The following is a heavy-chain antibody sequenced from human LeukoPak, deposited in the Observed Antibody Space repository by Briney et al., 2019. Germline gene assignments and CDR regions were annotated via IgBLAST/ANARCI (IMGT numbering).Heavy chain of an antibody. CDR3: ARALRQQPFDY. V-gene: IGHV6-1*01. Sequence: WVRQAPGQGLEWMGGTYYRSKWYNDYAVSVKSRITINPDTSKNQFSLQLNSVTPEDTAVYYCARALRQQPFDYWGQGALVTVSS. CDR2: TYYRSKWYN. D-gene: IGHD6-13*01. J-gene: IGHJ4*02.